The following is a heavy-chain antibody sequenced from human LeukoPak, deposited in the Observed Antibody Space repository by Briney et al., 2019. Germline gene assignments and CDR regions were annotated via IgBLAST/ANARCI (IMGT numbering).Heavy chain of an antibody. CDR3: ARVERGSGSYADY. J-gene: IGHJ4*02. V-gene: IGHV3-74*01. CDR2: INSDGSST. D-gene: IGHD1-26*01. CDR1: GFTFSSHW. Sequence: GGSLRLSCAASGFTFSSHWMHWVRQAPGKGLVWVSRINSDGSSTRYADSVRGRFTISRDNAKNTLYLQMNSLRAEDTAVYYCARVERGSGSYADYWGQGTLVTVSS.